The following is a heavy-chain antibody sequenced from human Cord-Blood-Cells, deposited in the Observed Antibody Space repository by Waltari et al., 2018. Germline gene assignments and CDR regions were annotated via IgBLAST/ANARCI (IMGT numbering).Heavy chain of an antibody. CDR3: TARSGDIVVVPAIDY. CDR2: IRSKDYGGTT. Sequence: EVQLVESGVGLVKPGRSLGLSCTASGFTFGDYAMSWFRKAPGKGLEWVGFIRSKDYGGTTEYDASVKGRFTISRDDSKSIAYLQMNSLKTEDTAVYYCTARSGDIVVVPAIDYWGQGTLVTVSS. J-gene: IGHJ4*02. D-gene: IGHD2-2*01. CDR1: GFTFGDYA. V-gene: IGHV3-49*05.